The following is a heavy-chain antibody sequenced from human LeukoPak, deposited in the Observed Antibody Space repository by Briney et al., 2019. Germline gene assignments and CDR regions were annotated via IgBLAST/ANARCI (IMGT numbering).Heavy chain of an antibody. D-gene: IGHD6-19*01. V-gene: IGHV4-59*08. Sequence: SETLSLTCTVSGGSISSYYWSWIRQPPGKGLEWIGYIYYSGSTNYNPSLKSRVTISVDTSKNQFSLKPSSVTAADTAVYYCARHHGSGFDYWGQGTLVTVSS. CDR2: IYYSGST. CDR3: ARHHGSGFDY. J-gene: IGHJ4*02. CDR1: GGSISSYY.